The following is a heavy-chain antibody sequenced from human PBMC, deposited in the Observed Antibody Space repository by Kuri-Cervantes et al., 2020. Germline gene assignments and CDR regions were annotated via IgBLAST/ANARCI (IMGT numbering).Heavy chain of an antibody. V-gene: IGHV3-23*01. Sequence: GESLKISCAASGFTFSSYAMSWVRQAPGKGLEWVSAISGSGGSTYYADSVKGRFTISRDNSKNTLYLQMNSLRAEDTALYYCAKDITTTVTLFDYWGQGTLVTVSS. CDR1: GFTFSSYA. CDR2: ISGSGGST. J-gene: IGHJ4*02. D-gene: IGHD4-11*01. CDR3: AKDITTTVTLFDY.